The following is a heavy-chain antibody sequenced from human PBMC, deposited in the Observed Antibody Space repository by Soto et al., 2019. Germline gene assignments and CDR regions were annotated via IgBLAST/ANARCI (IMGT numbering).Heavy chain of an antibody. Sequence: QVQLQESGPGLVKPSGTLSLTRVVSSGSISSSKWWSWVRQSPGKGLEWIGEIHESGSINYNPSLKSRVTISLDQSKNQCSLNLGSVTASDTAVYYCAREGRDAYNLGNWGQGTLVTVSS. CDR1: SGSISSSKW. CDR3: AREGRDAYNLGN. V-gene: IGHV4-4*02. J-gene: IGHJ4*02. CDR2: IHESGSI. D-gene: IGHD1-1*01.